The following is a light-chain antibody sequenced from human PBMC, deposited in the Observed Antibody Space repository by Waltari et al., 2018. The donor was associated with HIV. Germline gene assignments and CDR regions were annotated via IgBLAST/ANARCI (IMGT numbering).Light chain of an antibody. CDR1: VLPKQY. Sequence: SFELTQPLSMSVSPGQTARITCSGVVLPKQYVHWYQQRAGQAPVLLIYKDNERPSGIPERFSVSSSGTTVTLTISGVQAEDEADYYCLSTDITGTSYVFGSGTKVTVI. J-gene: IGLJ1*01. CDR2: KDN. V-gene: IGLV3-25*03. CDR3: LSTDITGTSYV.